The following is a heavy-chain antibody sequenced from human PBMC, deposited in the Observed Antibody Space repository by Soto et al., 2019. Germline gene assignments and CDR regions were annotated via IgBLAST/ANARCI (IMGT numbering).Heavy chain of an antibody. CDR1: GGTFSNYA. D-gene: IGHD2-2*02. CDR2: IIPLTDTI. V-gene: IGHV1-69*06. CDR3: ARDDCSYNGCYKSGMGV. J-gene: IGHJ6*02. Sequence: VQLVQSGAEVKKPGSSVRVSCKASGGTFSNYAISWVRQAPGQGLEWMGAIIPLTDTINYAQRFQGRVTISADKSTTTAFMEVSSLRSEDTAVYYCARDDCSYNGCYKSGMGVWGQGTTVIVSS.